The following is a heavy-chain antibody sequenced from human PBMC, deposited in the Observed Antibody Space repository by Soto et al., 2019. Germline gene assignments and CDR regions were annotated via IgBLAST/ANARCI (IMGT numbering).Heavy chain of an antibody. J-gene: IGHJ4*02. CDR2: IIPVFQTA. V-gene: IGHV1-69*01. CDR3: ARGGSGYTWFNEF. D-gene: IGHD3-22*01. CDR1: GGLFSSYP. Sequence: QAQLVQSGAEVKKPGSSVKVSCKASGGLFSSYPISWVRQVPGQGLEWMGGIIPVFQTAYYTQRFQGRVRITADESTNTACMELSSLRSEDTAIYYCARGGSGYTWFNEFWGQGTLVTVSS.